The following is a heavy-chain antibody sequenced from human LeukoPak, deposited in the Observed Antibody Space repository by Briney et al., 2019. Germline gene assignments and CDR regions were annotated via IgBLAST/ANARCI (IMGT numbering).Heavy chain of an antibody. J-gene: IGHJ3*02. Sequence: GGSLRLSCTASGFTFGDYAMSWFRQAPGKGLEWVGFIRSKAYGGTTEYAASVKGRFTISRDDSKSIAYLQMNSLKTEDTAVYYCTSDSDPEDAFDIWGQGTMVTVSS. V-gene: IGHV3-49*03. CDR3: TSDSDPEDAFDI. CDR1: GFTFGDYA. CDR2: IRSKAYGGTT.